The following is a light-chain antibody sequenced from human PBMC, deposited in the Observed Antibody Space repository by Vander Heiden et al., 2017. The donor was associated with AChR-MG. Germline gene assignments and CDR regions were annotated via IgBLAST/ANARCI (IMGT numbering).Light chain of an antibody. CDR2: WAS. CDR3: QQYDGRGFT. CDR1: QSVLRTSDNNNC. V-gene: IGKV4-1*01. Sequence: DIVMTQSPVSLPVSLGERVTISCKSSQSVLRTSDNNNCLAWYQQKPVQPPKLLVYWASTRESGVPERFSGIASATDFTLTINSLHAEDVALYFCQQYDGRGFTFGQGTKLEIK. J-gene: IGKJ2*01.